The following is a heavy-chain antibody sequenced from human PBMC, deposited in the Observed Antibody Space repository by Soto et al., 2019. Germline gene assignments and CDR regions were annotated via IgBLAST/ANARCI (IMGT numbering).Heavy chain of an antibody. CDR2: IFYSGST. J-gene: IGHJ5*02. CDR3: ARYYYGSGTYPGSFDP. Sequence: SETLSLTCTVSGGSISTGDYYWSWIRQSPAKGLEWIGNIFYSGSTYYNPSLKSRVTISVDTSNNHLSLKLSSVTTADTAVYYSARYYYGSGTYPGSFDPLGQGTLVTVSS. CDR1: GGSISTGDYY. D-gene: IGHD3-10*01. V-gene: IGHV4-30-4*01.